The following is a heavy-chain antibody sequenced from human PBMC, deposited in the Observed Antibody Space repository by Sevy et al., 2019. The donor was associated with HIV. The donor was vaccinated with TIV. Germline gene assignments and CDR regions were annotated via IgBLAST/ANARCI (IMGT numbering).Heavy chain of an antibody. CDR2: IWYDGTDK. V-gene: IGHV3-33*01. Sequence: GGSLRLSCATSGFIFSNYAMHWIRQAPGKGLEWVAVIWYDGTDKYYADSVQGRFTISRDNAKNSLYLQMNSLRDEDTAVYYCARAIVGATSPDYWGQGTLVTVSS. J-gene: IGHJ4*02. CDR1: GFIFSNYA. CDR3: ARAIVGATSPDY. D-gene: IGHD1-26*01.